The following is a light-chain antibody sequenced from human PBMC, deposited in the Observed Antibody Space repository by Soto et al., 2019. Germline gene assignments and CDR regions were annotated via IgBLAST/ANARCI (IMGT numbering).Light chain of an antibody. CDR3: SSHTSSGARV. CDR2: DVS. V-gene: IGLV2-14*01. CDR1: SSDVGDYNY. Sequence: QSALTQPASVSGSPGQSITSSCTGASSDVGDYNYVSWYQQYPGKAPKLMIYDVSNRPSGVSNRFSGSKSGNTASLTISGLQAADEAFYHCSSHTSSGARVFGGGTKLTVL. J-gene: IGLJ3*02.